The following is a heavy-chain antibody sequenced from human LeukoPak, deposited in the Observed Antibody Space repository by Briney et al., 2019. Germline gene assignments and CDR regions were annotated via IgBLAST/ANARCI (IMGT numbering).Heavy chain of an antibody. V-gene: IGHV1-2*02. CDR3: ARDSVQVVRFDY. J-gene: IGHJ4*02. Sequence: ASXXVSCKASGYTFTGYYMHWVRQAPGQGLEWMGWINPNSGGTNYAQKFQGRVTMTRDTSISTAYMELSRLRSDDTAVYYCARDSVQVVRFDYWGQGTLVTVSS. CDR2: INPNSGGT. CDR1: GYTFTGYY.